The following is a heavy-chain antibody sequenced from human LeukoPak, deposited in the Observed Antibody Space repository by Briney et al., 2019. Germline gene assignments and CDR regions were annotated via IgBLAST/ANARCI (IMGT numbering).Heavy chain of an antibody. Sequence: SETLSLTCTVSGGSISSYYWSWIRQPPGKGLEWIGAISNTGVTYYNPSLRSRVTIFADTSKNHFSLNLRSVTAADTALYYCASAPRQASIGGLDYWGQGTLVAVSS. CDR3: ASAPRQASIGGLDY. J-gene: IGHJ4*02. CDR1: GGSISSYY. V-gene: IGHV4-59*04. D-gene: IGHD3-16*01. CDR2: ISNTGVT.